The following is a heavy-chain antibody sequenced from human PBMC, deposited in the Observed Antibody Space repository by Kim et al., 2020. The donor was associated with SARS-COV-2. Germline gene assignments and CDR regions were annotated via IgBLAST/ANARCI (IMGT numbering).Heavy chain of an antibody. Sequence: GGSLRLSCAASGFTFSSYGMHWVRQAPGKGLEWVAVISYDVSNEYYADSVRGRFTISRDNSKNTVYLQMSGLRPEDTAVYYCAKARMGGFSAYFFDSWGQGTLVTVSS. CDR3: AKARMGGFSAYFFDS. CDR2: ISYDVSNE. V-gene: IGHV3-30*18. D-gene: IGHD3-3*01. CDR1: GFTFSSYG. J-gene: IGHJ4*02.